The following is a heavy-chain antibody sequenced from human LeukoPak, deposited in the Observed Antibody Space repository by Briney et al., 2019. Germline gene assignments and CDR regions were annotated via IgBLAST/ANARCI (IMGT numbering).Heavy chain of an antibody. V-gene: IGHV3-15*01. CDR3: TAEYWGSLKY. CDR1: AFNFNRAW. CDR2: IKSRLDGETI. D-gene: IGHD2-8*02. J-gene: IGHJ4*02. Sequence: GGSLRLSCEASAFNFNRAWMSWVRQAPGKGLEWVGRIKSRLDGETIEYAAPVKDRFIISRDDSKNMLYLQMNSLKTEDTAFYYCTAEYWGSLKYWGQGTLVTVSS.